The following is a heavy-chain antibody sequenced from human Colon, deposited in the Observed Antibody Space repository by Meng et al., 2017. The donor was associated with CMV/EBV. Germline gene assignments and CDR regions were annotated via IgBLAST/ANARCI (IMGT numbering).Heavy chain of an antibody. Sequence: NWGNWGRQAPGKGLEWIGEIYSTGEINYNPSLKSRVTISMENSKNQFSLKLNSVTAADTAVYYCARGRTCSITSCYRGPSLDYWGQGTLVTVSS. J-gene: IGHJ4*02. CDR1: NW. V-gene: IGHV4-4*02. D-gene: IGHD2-2*02. CDR3: ARGRTCSITSCYRGPSLDY. CDR2: IYSTGEI.